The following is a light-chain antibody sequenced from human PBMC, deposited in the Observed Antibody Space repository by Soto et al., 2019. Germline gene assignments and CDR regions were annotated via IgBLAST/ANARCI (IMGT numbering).Light chain of an antibody. CDR2: AAS. V-gene: IGKV3-15*01. J-gene: IGKJ4*01. CDR3: QQYYRWPLT. CDR1: ETISSE. Sequence: EIVMTQSPATLSVSPGERATLSCRASETISSELAWYQHKPGQAPRLLIYAASIGATGIPARFSGSGSETAFTLTINSLQSEDFAIYYCQQYYRWPLTFGGGTKVEI.